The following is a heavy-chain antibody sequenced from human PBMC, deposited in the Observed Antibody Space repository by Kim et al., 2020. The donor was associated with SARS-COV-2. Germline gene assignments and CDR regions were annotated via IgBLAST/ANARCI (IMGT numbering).Heavy chain of an antibody. V-gene: IGHV3-66*01. D-gene: IGHD1-1*01. J-gene: IGHJ4*02. CDR3: ASLNSGTTDY. CDR2: ST. Sequence: STYYADSVKGRFTIARDNSKNTMYLQMNSLRAEDTAVYYCASLNSGTTDYWGQGTLVTVSS.